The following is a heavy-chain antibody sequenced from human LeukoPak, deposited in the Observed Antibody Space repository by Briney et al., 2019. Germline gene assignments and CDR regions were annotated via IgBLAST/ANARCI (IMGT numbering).Heavy chain of an antibody. CDR2: INTDGSST. J-gene: IGHJ5*02. CDR3: ARDRLRDFWSGYYPNWFDP. V-gene: IGHV3-74*01. Sequence: PGGSLRLSCAASGFTFSSYWMHWVRQAPGKGLVWVSRINTDGSSTSYADSVKGRFTISRDNAKNTLYLQMNSLRAEDTAVYYCARDRLRDFWSGYYPNWFDPWGQGTLVTVSS. D-gene: IGHD3-3*01. CDR1: GFTFSSYW.